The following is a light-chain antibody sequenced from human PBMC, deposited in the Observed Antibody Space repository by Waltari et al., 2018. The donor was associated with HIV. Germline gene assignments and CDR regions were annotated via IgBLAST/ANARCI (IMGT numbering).Light chain of an antibody. V-gene: IGKV3-20*01. CDR1: QSVSSSY. Sequence: EIVLTQSPGTLSLSPGERATLSCRASQSVSSSYLAGYQQKRGQSPRLLIYGASSRATGIPDRFGGSGSGTDFTLTISRLEPEEFAVYYCQQYGSSPLTFGGGTKVEIK. CDR3: QQYGSSPLT. J-gene: IGKJ4*01. CDR2: GAS.